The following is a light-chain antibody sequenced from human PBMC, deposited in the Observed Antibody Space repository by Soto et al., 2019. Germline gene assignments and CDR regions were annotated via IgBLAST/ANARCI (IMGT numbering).Light chain of an antibody. J-gene: IGKJ4*01. CDR1: QDIANF. CDR3: QQYDNFVLT. CDR2: DAS. Sequence: DIQMTQSPSSLSASVGDRVSITCQASQDIANFLNWYQQKPGKVPKLLIYDASNLKTGVPSRFSGSGSGTDFTLTISSLQPEDIATYYCQQYDNFVLTFGGGTKVEIK. V-gene: IGKV1-33*01.